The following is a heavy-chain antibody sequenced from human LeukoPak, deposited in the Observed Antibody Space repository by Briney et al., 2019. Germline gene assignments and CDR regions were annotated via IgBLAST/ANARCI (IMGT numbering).Heavy chain of an antibody. D-gene: IGHD2-8*01. Sequence: PGGSLRLSCAASGFIFGSYSMNWVRQAPGKGLEWVSYISSSGISIYYADSVRGRFTISRDNAKGSLNLQMNSLRAEDTAVYYCARGVHEMGYWGQGTLVTVSS. CDR3: ARGVHEMGY. CDR1: GFIFGSYS. CDR2: ISSSGISI. J-gene: IGHJ4*02. V-gene: IGHV3-48*04.